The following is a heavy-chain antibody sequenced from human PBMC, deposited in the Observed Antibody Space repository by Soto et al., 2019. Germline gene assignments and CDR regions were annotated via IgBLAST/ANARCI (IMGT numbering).Heavy chain of an antibody. CDR2: IWYDGSNK. CDR3: ARDHDGDPGVRYFDY. Sequence: GGSLRLSCAASGFTFSSYGMHWVRQAPGKGLEWVAVIWYDGSNKYYADSVKGRFTISRDNSKNTLYLQMNSLRAEDTAVYYCARDHDGDPGVRYFDYWGQGTLVTVSS. CDR1: GFTFSSYG. J-gene: IGHJ4*02. V-gene: IGHV3-33*01. D-gene: IGHD4-17*01.